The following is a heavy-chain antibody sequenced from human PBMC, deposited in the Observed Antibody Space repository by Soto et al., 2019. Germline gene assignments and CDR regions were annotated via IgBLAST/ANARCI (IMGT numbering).Heavy chain of an antibody. Sequence: SETLSLTCTVSGGSISSGDHYWSWIRQPPGKGLEWIGYIYHSGSTYYNPSLKSRVTISVDTSKNQFSLKLSSVTAADTAVYYCARGYDRNFDYWGQGTLVTVSS. CDR3: ARGYDRNFDY. CDR1: GGSISSGDHY. J-gene: IGHJ4*02. CDR2: IYHSGST. D-gene: IGHD2-2*01. V-gene: IGHV4-30-4*01.